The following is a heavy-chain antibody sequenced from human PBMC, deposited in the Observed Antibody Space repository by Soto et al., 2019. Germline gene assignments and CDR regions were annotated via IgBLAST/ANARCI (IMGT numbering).Heavy chain of an antibody. V-gene: IGHV4-59*01. CDR1: GGSISSYY. CDR3: ARVGDDTAMVDNFDY. J-gene: IGHJ4*02. CDR2: IYYSGST. D-gene: IGHD5-18*01. Sequence: PSETLSLTCTVSGGSISSYYWSWLRQPPGKGLEWIGYIYYSGSTNYNPSLKSRVTISVDTSKNQFSLKLSSVTAADTAVYYCARVGDDTAMVDNFDYWGQGTLVTVSS.